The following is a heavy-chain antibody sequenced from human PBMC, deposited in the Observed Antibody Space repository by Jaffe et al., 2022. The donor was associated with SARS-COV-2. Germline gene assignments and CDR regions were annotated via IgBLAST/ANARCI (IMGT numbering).Heavy chain of an antibody. CDR2: IKSKTDGATT. D-gene: IGHD4-17*01. J-gene: IGHJ4*02. V-gene: IGHV3-15*01. Sequence: EVQLVESGGGLVRPGGSLRLSCAASGFTFTNAWMSWVRQAPGKGLEWVGRIKSKTDGATTDYAAPVKGRFIVSRDDSKNTLYLQMNTLKTEDAAVYYCTATDYGYWGQGTLVTVSS. CDR1: GFTFTNAW. CDR3: TATDYGY.